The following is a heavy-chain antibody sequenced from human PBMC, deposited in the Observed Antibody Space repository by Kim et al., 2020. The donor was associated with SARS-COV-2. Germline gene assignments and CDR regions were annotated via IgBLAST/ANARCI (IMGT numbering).Heavy chain of an antibody. V-gene: IGHV3-15*01. Sequence: GGSLRLSCAGSGFRFSNAWMSWVRQAPEKGLEWLGRIKSKGAGGTTEYAAPVKGRFTISRDDSKNTLYLEMNSLKTEDTAVYYCSTGYCSGDTCLPWGQGTTVTVSS. CDR3: STGYCSGDTCLP. J-gene: IGHJ6*02. CDR1: GFRFSNAW. CDR2: IKSKGAGGTT. D-gene: IGHD2-15*01.